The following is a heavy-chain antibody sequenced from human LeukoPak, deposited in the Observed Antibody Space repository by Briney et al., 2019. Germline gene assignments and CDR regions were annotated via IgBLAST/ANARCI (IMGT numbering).Heavy chain of an antibody. Sequence: GGSLRLSCAASGFTVSGHWMHWARQLPGKGLVWVSRISPTGSTTSYADSVKGRFTVSRDNAKNTLYLQVNNLRAEDTAVYYCARGPNSNWSGLDFWGQGTLLTVSS. CDR3: ARGPNSNWSGLDF. J-gene: IGHJ4*02. D-gene: IGHD6-6*01. V-gene: IGHV3-74*01. CDR1: GFTVSGHW. CDR2: ISPTGSTT.